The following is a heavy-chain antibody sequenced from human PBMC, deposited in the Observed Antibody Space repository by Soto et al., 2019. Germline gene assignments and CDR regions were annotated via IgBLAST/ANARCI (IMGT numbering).Heavy chain of an antibody. CDR2: INHSGST. CDR1: GGSFSGYY. D-gene: IGHD3-16*02. Sequence: SETLSLTCAVYGGSFSGYYWSWIRQPPGKGLEWIGEINHSGSTNYDPSLKSRVTISVDTSKNQFSLKLSSVTAADTAVYYCARGVRYYDYVWGSYRHPIYFDYWGQGTLVTVSS. J-gene: IGHJ4*02. CDR3: ARGVRYYDYVWGSYRHPIYFDY. V-gene: IGHV4-34*01.